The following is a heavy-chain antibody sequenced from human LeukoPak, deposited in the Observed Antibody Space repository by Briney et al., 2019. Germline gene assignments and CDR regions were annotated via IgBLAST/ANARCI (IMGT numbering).Heavy chain of an antibody. V-gene: IGHV3-21*01. J-gene: IGHJ4*02. Sequence: GGSLRLSCAASGFTFDDYGMSWVRQAPGKGLEWISSITTSSTYTFYADSVKGRFTISRDNARNSLYLQMNSLTAEDTAVYYCAKDGQDIVVVVAADYFDYWGQGTLVTVSS. CDR3: AKDGQDIVVVVAADYFDY. CDR1: GFTFDDYG. D-gene: IGHD2-15*01. CDR2: ITTSSTYT.